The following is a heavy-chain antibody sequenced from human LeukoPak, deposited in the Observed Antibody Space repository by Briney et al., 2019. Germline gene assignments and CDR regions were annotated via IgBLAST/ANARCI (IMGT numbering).Heavy chain of an antibody. J-gene: IGHJ4*02. Sequence: SVKLSCTASGGTFSSYAISWVRQAPGQGLEWMGGIIPIFGTANYAQKFQGRVTITADESTSTAYMELSSLRSEDTAVYYCASPPPEISGVAAFDYWGQGNLVTVSS. V-gene: IGHV1-69*13. CDR2: IIPIFGTA. D-gene: IGHD3-3*01. CDR1: GGTFSSYA. CDR3: ASPPPEISGVAAFDY.